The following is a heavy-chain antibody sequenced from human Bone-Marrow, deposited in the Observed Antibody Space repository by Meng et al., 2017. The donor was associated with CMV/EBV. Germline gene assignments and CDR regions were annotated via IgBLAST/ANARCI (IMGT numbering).Heavy chain of an antibody. CDR1: GFTFSSYG. D-gene: IGHD2-2*01. J-gene: IGHJ5*02. Sequence: GESLKISCAASGFTFSSYGMHWVRQAPGKGLEWVAFIRYDGSNKYYADSVKGRFTISRDNSKNTLYLQMNSLRAEDTAVYYCAKELIVVVPAANWFDPWGQGTRVTVSS. CDR2: IRYDGSNK. V-gene: IGHV3-30*02. CDR3: AKELIVVVPAANWFDP.